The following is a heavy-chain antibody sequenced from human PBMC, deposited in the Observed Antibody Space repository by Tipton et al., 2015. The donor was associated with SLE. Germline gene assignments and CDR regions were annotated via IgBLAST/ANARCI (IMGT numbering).Heavy chain of an antibody. J-gene: IGHJ3*02. CDR3: AKDHTYYYDSSGRLDI. V-gene: IGHV3-9*01. Sequence: SLRLSCAASGFTFDDYAMHWVRQAPGKGLEWVSGISWNSGSIGYADSVKGRFTISRDNAKNSLYLQMNSLRAEDTALYYCAKDHTYYYDSSGRLDIWGQGTMVTVSS. CDR2: ISWNSGSI. CDR1: GFTFDDYA. D-gene: IGHD3-22*01.